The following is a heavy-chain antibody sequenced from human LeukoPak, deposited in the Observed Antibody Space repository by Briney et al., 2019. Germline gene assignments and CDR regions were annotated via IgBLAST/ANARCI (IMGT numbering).Heavy chain of an antibody. CDR3: ARTKPVAGRGYFDY. CDR1: GYSISSGYY. Sequence: SETLSLTCTVSGYSISSGYYWGWIRQPPGKGLEWIGSIYHSGSTYYNPSLKSQVTISVDTSKNQFSLKLSSVTAADTAVYYCARTKPVAGRGYFDYWGQGTLVTVSS. J-gene: IGHJ4*02. D-gene: IGHD6-19*01. V-gene: IGHV4-38-2*02. CDR2: IYHSGST.